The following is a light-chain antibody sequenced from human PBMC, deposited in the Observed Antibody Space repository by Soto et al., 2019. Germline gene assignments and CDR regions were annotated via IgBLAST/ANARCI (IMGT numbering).Light chain of an antibody. J-gene: IGLJ3*02. CDR1: SSNLGSNT. V-gene: IGLV1-44*01. CDR3: AAWDDRLNGGV. Sequence: QSVLTQPPSACGTPGQRVTISCSGSSSNLGSNTVNWYQQLPGTTPKLLIYSNNQRPSGVPDRFSGSKSGTSASLAISGLQSEDDADYYCAAWDDRLNGGVVGGGTKLTVL. CDR2: SNN.